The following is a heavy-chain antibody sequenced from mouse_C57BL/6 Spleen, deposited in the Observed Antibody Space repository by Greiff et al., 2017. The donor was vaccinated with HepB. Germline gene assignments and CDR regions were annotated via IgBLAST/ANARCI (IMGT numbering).Heavy chain of an antibody. CDR2: ISNGGGST. J-gene: IGHJ2*01. V-gene: IGHV5-12*01. D-gene: IGHD1-1*01. CDR3: ARQGDYYYGSSYYFDY. Sequence: EVKVEESGGGLVQPGGSLKLSCAASGFTFSDYYMYWVRQTPEKRLEWVAYISNGGGSTYYPDTVKGRFTISRDNAKNTLYLQMSRLKSEDTAMYYCARQGDYYYGSSYYFDYWGQGTTLTVSS. CDR1: GFTFSDYY.